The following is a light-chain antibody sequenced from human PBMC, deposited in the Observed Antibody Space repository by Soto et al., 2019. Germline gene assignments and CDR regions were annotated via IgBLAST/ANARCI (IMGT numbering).Light chain of an antibody. CDR1: QSVSSN. Sequence: EIVMTQSPATLSASPGERATISCRASQSVSSNLAWYQQKPGQAPRLLIYGASTRATGIPARFSGSGSGTEFTLTISSLQSEDFAVYYCQQYNNWPPRATFGQGTKVDIK. CDR2: GAS. J-gene: IGKJ1*01. V-gene: IGKV3-15*01. CDR3: QQYNNWPPRAT.